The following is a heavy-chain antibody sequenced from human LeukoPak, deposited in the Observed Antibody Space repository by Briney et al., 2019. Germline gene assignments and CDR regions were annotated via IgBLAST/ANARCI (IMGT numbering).Heavy chain of an antibody. Sequence: ASVKVSCKASGYTFTSYAMHWVSQAPGQRLEWMGWINAGNGNTKYSQKFQGRVTITRDSTASTAYMELSSLRSEDTAVYYCARSFYRSGAAAGHKDYWGQGTLVTVSS. CDR1: GYTFTSYA. D-gene: IGHD6-13*01. CDR2: INAGNGNT. CDR3: ARSFYRSGAAAGHKDY. J-gene: IGHJ4*02. V-gene: IGHV1-3*01.